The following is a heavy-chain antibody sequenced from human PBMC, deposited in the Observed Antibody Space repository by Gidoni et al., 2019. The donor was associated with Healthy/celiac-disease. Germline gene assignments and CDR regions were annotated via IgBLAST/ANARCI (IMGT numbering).Heavy chain of an antibody. Sequence: CKASGYTFTSYGISWVRQAPGQGLEWMGWISAYNGNTNYAQKLQGRVTMTTDTSTSTAYMELRSLRSDDTAVYYCARGSDYYDSSGEGGPWDYWGQGTMVTVSS. V-gene: IGHV1-18*01. J-gene: IGHJ4*02. CDR3: ARGSDYYDSSGEGGPWDY. CDR2: ISAYNGNT. CDR1: GYTFTSYG. D-gene: IGHD3-22*01.